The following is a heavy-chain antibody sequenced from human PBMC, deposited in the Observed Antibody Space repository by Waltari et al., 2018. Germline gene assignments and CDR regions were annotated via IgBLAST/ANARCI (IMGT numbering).Heavy chain of an antibody. CDR1: GGSFSGYY. V-gene: IGHV4-34*01. CDR2: INHSGST. J-gene: IGHJ4*02. Sequence: QVQLQQWGAGLLKPSETLSLTCAVYGGSFSGYYWSWIRQPPGKGLEWIGEINHSGSTNSNPSRKSRVTIAVDTSKNQFSLKLSSVTAADTAVYYCARGRVVGATRLDYWDQGTLVTVSS. D-gene: IGHD1-26*01. CDR3: ARGRVVGATRLDY.